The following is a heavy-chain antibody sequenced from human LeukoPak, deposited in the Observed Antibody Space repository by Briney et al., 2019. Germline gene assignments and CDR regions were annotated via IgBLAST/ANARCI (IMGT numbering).Heavy chain of an antibody. CDR2: ISYDGSNK. D-gene: IGHD3-3*01. J-gene: IGHJ1*01. CDR1: GFTFSSYA. Sequence: GGSLRLSCAASGFTFSSYAMHWVRQAPGKGLEWMAVISYDGSNKYYADSVKGRFTISRDNSKNTLYLQMNSLRAEDTAVYYCARADFWSGYYTAEYFQHWGQGTLVTVSS. V-gene: IGHV3-30*04. CDR3: ARADFWSGYYTAEYFQH.